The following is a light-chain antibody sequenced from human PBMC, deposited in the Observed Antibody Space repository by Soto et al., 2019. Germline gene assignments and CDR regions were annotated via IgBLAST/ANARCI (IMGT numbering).Light chain of an antibody. Sequence: QSVLTQPPSASGTPGQTVTISCSGSYSNIGSNYVYWYQQLPGTAPKLLIYKNNQRPSGVPDRFSGSKSGTSASLAIRGLRSEDEADYYCAAWDDSLSGVVFGGGTKLTVL. CDR1: YSNIGSNY. J-gene: IGLJ2*01. CDR3: AAWDDSLSGVV. CDR2: KNN. V-gene: IGLV1-47*01.